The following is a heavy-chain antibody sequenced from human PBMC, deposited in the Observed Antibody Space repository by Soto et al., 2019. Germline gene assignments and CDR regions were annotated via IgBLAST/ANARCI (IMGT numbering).Heavy chain of an antibody. Sequence: EVQLLESGGGLVQPGGSLRLSCAASGFTFGSYAMNWLRQAPGRGLECVSFISGRGRTTYYADSVKGRFTVSRDNSKNTLYLQMNSLRAEDTALYYCATFRGPSYSYYSMDVWGKGTTVTVSS. CDR3: ATFRGPSYSYYSMDV. CDR2: ISGRGRTT. J-gene: IGHJ6*03. V-gene: IGHV3-23*01. D-gene: IGHD3-16*01. CDR1: GFTFGSYA.